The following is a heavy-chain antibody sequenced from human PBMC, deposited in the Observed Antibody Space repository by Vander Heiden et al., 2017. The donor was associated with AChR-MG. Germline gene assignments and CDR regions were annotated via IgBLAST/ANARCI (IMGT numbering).Heavy chain of an antibody. CDR2: IGTTGDT. D-gene: IGHD3-3*01. CDR3: ARDESGNGMDI. J-gene: IGHJ6*02. V-gene: IGHV3-13*01. CDR1: GFSSRTYD. Sequence: EVQLVESGGGLVQPGGSRRLPRAAPGFSSRTYDRHGSRQATVKGLEWVSTIGTTGDTYYAGSVKGRFTISRENVRNSFYLQMNSRRAGDTAVYYCARDESGNGMDIWGQGTTVTVSS.